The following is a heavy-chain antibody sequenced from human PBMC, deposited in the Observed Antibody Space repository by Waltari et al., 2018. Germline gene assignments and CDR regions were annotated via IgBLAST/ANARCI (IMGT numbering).Heavy chain of an antibody. D-gene: IGHD5-18*01. J-gene: IGHJ2*01. V-gene: IGHV4-39*01. CDR2: IYYRGST. Sequence: QLQLQESGPGLVTPSEPLSLTCTVSGGSINSSSYYWAWIRQPPGKGLEWIGSIYYRGSTYYNPSLKRRVTVSVDASKNQFSLKLSSVTAADTAVYYCGLSRAIQLGYWYFDLWGRGTLVTVSS. CDR1: GGSINSSSYY. CDR3: GLSRAIQLGYWYFDL.